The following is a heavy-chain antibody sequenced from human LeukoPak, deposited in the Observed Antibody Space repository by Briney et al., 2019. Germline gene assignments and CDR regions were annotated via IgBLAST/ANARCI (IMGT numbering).Heavy chain of an antibody. Sequence: GGSLRLSCAASGVMFPSYWMTWVRQAPGKGLEWVANINQDGSEKYYVDSVKGRFTISRDNAKNSVYLQMNSLRAEDTPVYYCARRHHFGFLDSWSQGTLVTVSS. D-gene: IGHD3-10*01. CDR3: ARRHHFGFLDS. V-gene: IGHV3-7*04. CDR2: INQDGSEK. J-gene: IGHJ4*02. CDR1: GVMFPSYW.